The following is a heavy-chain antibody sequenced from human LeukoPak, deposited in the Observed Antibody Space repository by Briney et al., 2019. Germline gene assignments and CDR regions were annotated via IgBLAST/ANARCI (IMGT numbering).Heavy chain of an antibody. J-gene: IGHJ5*02. CDR2: IYYSGST. Sequence: SETLSLTCTVSGVSISSYYWSWVRQPPGKGLEWIGYIYYSGSTNYNPSLKSRVTISVDTSKNQFSLKLSSVTAADTAVYYCARDHYDILTGALGDWFDPWGQGTLVTVSS. V-gene: IGHV4-59*01. CDR1: GVSISSYY. CDR3: ARDHYDILTGALGDWFDP. D-gene: IGHD3-9*01.